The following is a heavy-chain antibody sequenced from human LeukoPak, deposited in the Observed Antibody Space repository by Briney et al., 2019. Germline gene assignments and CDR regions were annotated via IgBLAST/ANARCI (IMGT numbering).Heavy chain of an antibody. CDR1: GASTNSGDYY. D-gene: IGHD6-6*01. V-gene: IGHV4-30-4*08. CDR2: IYNSVST. Sequence: SQTLSLTCTVSGASTNSGDYYWTWIRQPPGKGLEWIGYIYNSVSTYYNPSLRSRVAISIDTSKNRFSLRLDSVPAADTAVYFCATTARHCSEYWGQGTLVTVSS. J-gene: IGHJ4*02. CDR3: ATTARHCSEY.